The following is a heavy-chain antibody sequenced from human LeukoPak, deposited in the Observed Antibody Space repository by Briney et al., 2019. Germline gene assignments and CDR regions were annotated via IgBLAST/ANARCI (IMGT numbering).Heavy chain of an antibody. V-gene: IGHV3-21*01. J-gene: IGHJ3*02. D-gene: IGHD6-13*01. CDR3: ARPLSSSWYKDAFDT. CDR1: GFTFSTYT. CDR2: ISSSSSDI. Sequence: GGSLRLSCAASGFTFSTYTMTWVRQAPGKGLEWVSSISSSSSDIYYVDSVKGRFTMSRDNAENSLYLQMNSLRAEDTAVYYCARPLSSSWYKDAFDTWGQGTMVTVSS.